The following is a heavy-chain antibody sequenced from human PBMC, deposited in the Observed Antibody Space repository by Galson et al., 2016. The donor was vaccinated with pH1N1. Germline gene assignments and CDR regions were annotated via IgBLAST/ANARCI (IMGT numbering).Heavy chain of an antibody. CDR3: ARGYSYHNNDGFDL. J-gene: IGHJ3*01. Sequence: SVKVSCKASGGISNSFGISWVRQAPGQGLEWMGGIVAIFGTTNYAQKFQGRVTITSDKSSSTVYMEVNRLKSQDTAVYYCARGYSYHNNDGFDLWGQGTMVTVSA. D-gene: IGHD5-18*01. CDR2: IVAIFGTT. CDR1: GGISNSFG. V-gene: IGHV1-69*06.